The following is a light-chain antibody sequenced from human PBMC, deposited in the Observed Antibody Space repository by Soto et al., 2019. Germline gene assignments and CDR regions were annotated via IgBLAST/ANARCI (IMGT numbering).Light chain of an antibody. V-gene: IGKV3-11*01. Sequence: EIVLTQSPATLSLSPGERATLSCRASQSVSRYLAWYQQKPGQAPRLLIYDASSRATGIPARFSGSGSGTDFTLTISSLGPEDFAVYYCQQRSNWPPALTFGGGTKVEIK. CDR2: DAS. J-gene: IGKJ4*01. CDR1: QSVSRY. CDR3: QQRSNWPPALT.